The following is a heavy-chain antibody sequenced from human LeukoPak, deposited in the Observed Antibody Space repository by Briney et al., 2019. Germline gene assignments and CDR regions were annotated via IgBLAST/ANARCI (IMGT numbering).Heavy chain of an antibody. V-gene: IGHV3-23*01. J-gene: IGHJ6*04. CDR2: ISGSDT. CDR3: AELGITMIGGV. CDR1: GFTFSSDA. D-gene: IGHD3-10*02. Sequence: GGSLRLSCAASGFTFSSDAMSWVRQAPGKGLEWVSAISGSDTYYAASVKGRFTISRDNSKNTLYLQMNSLRAEDTAVYYCAELGITMIGGVWGKGTTVTISS.